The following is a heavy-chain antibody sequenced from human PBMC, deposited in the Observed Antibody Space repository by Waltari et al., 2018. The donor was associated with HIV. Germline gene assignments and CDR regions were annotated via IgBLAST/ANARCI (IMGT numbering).Heavy chain of an antibody. D-gene: IGHD2-2*02. J-gene: IGHJ6*02. CDR1: GFTFSNFW. CDR2: IKQDGSEK. Sequence: VQLVESGGGLVQPGGSLRLSCAASGFTFSNFWMSWVRQAPGKGRGWLANIKQDGSEKYYVDSVKGRFTIARDNAKNSLYLQMNSLRAEDTAVYYCASPSIRAGMDVWGQGTTVTVSS. V-gene: IGHV3-7*01. CDR3: ASPSIRAGMDV.